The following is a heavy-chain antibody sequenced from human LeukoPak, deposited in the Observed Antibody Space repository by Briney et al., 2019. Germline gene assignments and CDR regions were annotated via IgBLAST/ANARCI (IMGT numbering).Heavy chain of an antibody. D-gene: IGHD2-2*01. Sequence: GGSLRLSCAASGFTFSSYAMHWVRQAPGKGLEWVAVISYDGSNKYYADSVKGRFTISRDNSKNTLYLQMNSLRAEDTAVYYCARLVPAATNWFDPWAREPWSPSPQ. CDR1: GFTFSSYA. J-gene: IGHJ5*02. CDR2: ISYDGSNK. CDR3: ARLVPAATNWFDP. V-gene: IGHV3-30-3*01.